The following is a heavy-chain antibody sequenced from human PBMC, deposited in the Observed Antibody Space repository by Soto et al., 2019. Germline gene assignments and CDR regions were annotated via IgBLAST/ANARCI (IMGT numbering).Heavy chain of an antibody. CDR1: GFTFSSYA. D-gene: IGHD6-6*01. J-gene: IGHJ6*02. CDR3: ARDPVYSSSSGYYYGMDV. V-gene: IGHV3-30-3*01. CDR2: ISYDGSNK. Sequence: PGGSLRLSCAASGFTFSSYAMHWVRQAPGKGLEWVAVISYDGSNKYYADSVKGRFTISRDNSKNTLYLQMNSLRAEDTAVYYCARDPVYSSSSGYYYGMDVWGQGTTVTVSS.